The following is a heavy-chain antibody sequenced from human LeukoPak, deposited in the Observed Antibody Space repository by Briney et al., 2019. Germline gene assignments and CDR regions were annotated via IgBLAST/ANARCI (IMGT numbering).Heavy chain of an antibody. CDR2: ISAYNGNT. CDR1: GFTFTSYG. D-gene: IGHD3-9*01. V-gene: IGHV1-18*01. J-gene: IGHJ3*02. Sequence: PGGSLRLSCAASGFTFTSYGISWVRQAPGQGLEWMGWISAYNGNTNYAQKLQGRVTMTTDTSTSTAYMELRSLRSDDTAVYYCARNLPAFGWLSPFAYRMQAFDIWGQGTMVTVSS. CDR3: ARNLPAFGWLSPFAYRMQAFDI.